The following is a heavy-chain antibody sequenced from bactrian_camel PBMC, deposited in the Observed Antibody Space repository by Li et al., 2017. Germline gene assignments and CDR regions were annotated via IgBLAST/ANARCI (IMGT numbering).Heavy chain of an antibody. J-gene: IGHJ6*01. Sequence: VQLVESGGGSVQAGGSLRLSCAISGRSNENYFLAWFRQAPGKERVGIATLESAETDGRAKLAGRASYINSVKGRFTISKDNAKNTLYLQMNSVKPEDSGMYYCAAGEGRSYCSGPFTYHDFGRWGQGTQVTVS. CDR2: LESAETDGRAKLAGRA. D-gene: IGHD2*01. CDR3: AAGEGRSYCSGPFTYHDFGR. V-gene: IGHV3S42*01. CDR1: GRSNENYF.